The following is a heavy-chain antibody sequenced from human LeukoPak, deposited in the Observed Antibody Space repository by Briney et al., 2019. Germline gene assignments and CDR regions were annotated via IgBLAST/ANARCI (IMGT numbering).Heavy chain of an antibody. D-gene: IGHD2-2*01. J-gene: IGHJ4*02. CDR2: TLYDGRIK. V-gene: IGHV3-30*04. CDR3: ARVRGVPAAWAIDY. Sequence: GGSLRLSCAASGFTFSSHTMSWVRQAPGRGLEWVAVTLYDGRIKYYADSVKGRFTISRDNSNNTLFLHMSSLREEDTAVYYCARVRGVPAAWAIDYWGQGTLVTVSS. CDR1: GFTFSSHT.